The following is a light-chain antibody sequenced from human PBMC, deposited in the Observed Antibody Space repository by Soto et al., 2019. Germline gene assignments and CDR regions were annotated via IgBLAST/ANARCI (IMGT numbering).Light chain of an antibody. J-gene: IGLJ2*01. Sequence: QSALTQPRSVSGSPGQSVTISCTGTSSDVGGYNYVSWYQQHPGKAPKLMIYDVSKRPSGVPDRFSGSKSGNTASLTISGLQAEDEADDSCCSYAGSYTVVFGGGTTLTVL. CDR2: DVS. CDR3: CSYAGSYTVV. V-gene: IGLV2-11*01. CDR1: SSDVGGYNY.